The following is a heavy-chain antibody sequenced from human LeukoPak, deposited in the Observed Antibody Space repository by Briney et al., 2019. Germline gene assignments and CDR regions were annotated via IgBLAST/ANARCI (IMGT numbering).Heavy chain of an antibody. CDR3: ATTIFGVLNWFDP. D-gene: IGHD3-3*01. Sequence: GGSLRLSCAASGFTFSSYAMSWVRQAPGKGLEWVSAISGSGSSTYYADSVKGRFTISRDNSKNTLYLQMNSLRAEDTAVYYCATTIFGVLNWFDPWGQGTLVTVSS. CDR2: ISGSGSST. CDR1: GFTFSSYA. V-gene: IGHV3-23*01. J-gene: IGHJ5*02.